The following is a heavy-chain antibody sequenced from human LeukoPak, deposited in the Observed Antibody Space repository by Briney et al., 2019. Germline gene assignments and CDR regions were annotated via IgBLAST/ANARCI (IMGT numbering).Heavy chain of an antibody. D-gene: IGHD6-13*01. CDR1: GGSISSSY. CDR3: ARVSRSSWSFDF. Sequence: PSETLSLTCTVSGGSISSSYWTWIRQPPAKSLEWIGYIYYSGSTNHNPSLKSRVTISIDTFKNQFSLKLSSVTAADTAVYYCARVSRSSWSFDFWGQGTLVTVSS. V-gene: IGHV4-59*01. J-gene: IGHJ4*02. CDR2: IYYSGST.